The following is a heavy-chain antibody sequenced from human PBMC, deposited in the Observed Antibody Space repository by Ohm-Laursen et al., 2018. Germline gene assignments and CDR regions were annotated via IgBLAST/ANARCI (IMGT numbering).Heavy chain of an antibody. D-gene: IGHD6-13*01. Sequence: PGTLSLTCTVSGGSISSYYWSWIRQPPGKGLEWIGYIYYSGSTNYNPSLKSRVTISVDTSKNQSSLKLSSVTAADTAVYYCARMAYGYSSSSFDYWGQGTLVTVSS. CDR1: GGSISSYY. CDR3: ARMAYGYSSSSFDY. V-gene: IGHV4-59*01. CDR2: IYYSGST. J-gene: IGHJ4*02.